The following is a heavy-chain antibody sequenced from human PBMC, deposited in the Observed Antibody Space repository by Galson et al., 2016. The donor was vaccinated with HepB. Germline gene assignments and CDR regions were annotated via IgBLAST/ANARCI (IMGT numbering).Heavy chain of an antibody. Sequence: QSGAEVKEPGESLKISCKGSGYRFTNHWIGWVRQMPGKGLEWLGIIYPGASDTRYSPSFQGQVTISADKSISTAYLQWSSLKASDTAMYYCARHLFGSSSDYYGMDVWGQGTTVTVSS. J-gene: IGHJ6*02. CDR2: IYPGASDT. CDR3: ARHLFGSSSDYYGMDV. V-gene: IGHV5-51*01. CDR1: GYRFTNHW. D-gene: IGHD6-6*01.